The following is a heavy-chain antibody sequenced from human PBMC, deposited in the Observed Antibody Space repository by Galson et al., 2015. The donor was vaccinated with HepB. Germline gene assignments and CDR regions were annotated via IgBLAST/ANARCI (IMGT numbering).Heavy chain of an antibody. CDR1: GYTFTGYY. Sequence: SCKASGYTFTGYYMHWVRQAPGQGLEWMGRINPNSGGTNYAQKFQGRVTMTRDTSISTAYMELSRLRSDDTVVYYCARGVPLGYGSGSYYDDAFDIWGQGTMVTVSS. J-gene: IGHJ3*02. V-gene: IGHV1-2*05. D-gene: IGHD3-10*01. CDR3: ARGVPLGYGSGSYYDDAFDI. CDR2: INPNSGGT.